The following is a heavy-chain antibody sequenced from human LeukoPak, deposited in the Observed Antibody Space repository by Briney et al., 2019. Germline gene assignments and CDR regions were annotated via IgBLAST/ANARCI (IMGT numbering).Heavy chain of an antibody. D-gene: IGHD2-21*02. J-gene: IGHJ4*02. CDR1: GYTFTSYG. CDR2: ISTYNGNT. CDR3: ARVLGYCGRDCYPLDY. Sequence: ASVKVSCKASGYTFTSYGISWVRQAPGQGLEWMGWISTYNGNTEYAQKLQGRVTLTTDTSTTTGYMELRSLRSDDTAVYYCARVLGYCGRDCYPLDYWGQGTLVTVSS. V-gene: IGHV1-18*01.